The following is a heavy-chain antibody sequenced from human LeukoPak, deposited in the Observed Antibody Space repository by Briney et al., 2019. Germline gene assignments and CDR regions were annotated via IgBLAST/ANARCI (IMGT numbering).Heavy chain of an antibody. CDR2: IKQDGSEK. CDR3: AREIVVVPAANNWFDP. Sequence: GGSLRLSCAASGFTFSIYWMSWVRQAPGKGLEWVANIKQDGSEKYYVDSVKGRFTISRDNAKNSLYLQMNSLRAEDTAVYYCAREIVVVPAANNWFDPWGQGTLVTVSS. V-gene: IGHV3-7*04. J-gene: IGHJ5*02. CDR1: GFTFSIYW. D-gene: IGHD2-2*01.